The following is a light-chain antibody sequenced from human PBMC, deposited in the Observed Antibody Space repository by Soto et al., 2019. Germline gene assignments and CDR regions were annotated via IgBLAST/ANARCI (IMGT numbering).Light chain of an antibody. CDR3: QQSSGTAWT. CDR2: SAS. CDR1: QSIRTY. Sequence: DIQMTQSPSSLSASVGDRITITCRASQSIRTYLNWYQQKPGKAPKLLIYSASSLQSGVPSRFSGSGSGTDFTLTISSLQPEDFATYYCQQSSGTAWTFGQGTKVEIK. J-gene: IGKJ1*01. V-gene: IGKV1-39*01.